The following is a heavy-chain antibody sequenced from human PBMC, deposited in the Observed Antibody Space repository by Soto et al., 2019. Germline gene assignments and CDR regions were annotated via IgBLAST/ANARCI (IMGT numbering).Heavy chain of an antibody. V-gene: IGHV1-69*13. Sequence: ASVKVSCKASGGTFSSYAISWVRQAPGQGLEWMGGIIPIFGTANYAQKFQGRVTITADESTSTAYMELSSLRSEDTAVYYCARSGYYDSSGYLFRHWGQGTLVTVSS. CDR3: ARSGYYDSSGYLFRH. CDR1: GGTFSSYA. CDR2: IIPIFGTA. J-gene: IGHJ1*01. D-gene: IGHD3-22*01.